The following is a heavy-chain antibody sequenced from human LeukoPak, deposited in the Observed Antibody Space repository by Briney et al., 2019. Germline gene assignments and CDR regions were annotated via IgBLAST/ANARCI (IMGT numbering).Heavy chain of an antibody. CDR3: VRLRXNSDRSYYYYDS. D-gene: IGHD3-10*01. CDR1: GLTFSDYS. CDR2: XNPXXTXX. J-gene: IGHJ5*01. V-gene: IGHV3-21*01. Sequence: PGGSLRLSCVASGLTFSDYSIXXXRRAPXXGXXXXXXXNPXXTXXYXXXAVXGXXXXXXDNAKSSLYLQMDSLRAEDTAVYYCVRLRXNSDRSYYYYDSWGQGILVTVSS.